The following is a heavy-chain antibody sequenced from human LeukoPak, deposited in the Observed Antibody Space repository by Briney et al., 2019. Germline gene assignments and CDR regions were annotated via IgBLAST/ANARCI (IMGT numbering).Heavy chain of an antibody. V-gene: IGHV4-59*01. D-gene: IGHD3-22*01. CDR1: GGSINNYY. Sequence: SETLSLTCTVSGGSINNYYWSWIRQPPGKGLEYTGYIHYSGSANHNPSLKSRVTISVNPSKNQLSLKLSSVTAADTAVYYCARNGDYYEKSGYNYLFDFWGQGTLVTVSS. CDR3: ARNGDYYEKSGYNYLFDF. CDR2: IHYSGSA. J-gene: IGHJ4*02.